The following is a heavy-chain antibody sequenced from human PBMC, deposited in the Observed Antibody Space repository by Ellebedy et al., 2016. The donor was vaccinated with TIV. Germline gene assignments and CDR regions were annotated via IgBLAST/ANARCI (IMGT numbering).Heavy chain of an antibody. V-gene: IGHV1-69*13. D-gene: IGHD5-24*01. CDR2: IIPIFGTA. CDR3: ASEWGDGYNY. Sequence: AASVKVSCKASGGTFSSYAISWVRQAPGQGLEWMGGIIPIFGTANYAQKFQGRVTITADESTSTAYMELSSLRSEDTAVYYCASEWGDGYNYWGQGTLVTVSS. CDR1: GGTFSSYA. J-gene: IGHJ4*02.